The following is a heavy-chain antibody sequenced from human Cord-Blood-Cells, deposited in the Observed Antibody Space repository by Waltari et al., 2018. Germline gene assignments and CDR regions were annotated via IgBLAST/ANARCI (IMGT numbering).Heavy chain of an antibody. Sequence: EVQLVETGGGLIQPGGSLRLSCAASGFTVSSNYLSWVRQAPGRGLEWVSVIYSGGSTYYADSVKGRFTISRDNSKNTLYLQMNSLRAEDTAVYYCAREHCGGDCFDYWGQGTLVTVSS. J-gene: IGHJ4*02. CDR2: IYSGGST. CDR1: GFTVSSNY. D-gene: IGHD2-21*01. CDR3: AREHCGGDCFDY. V-gene: IGHV3-53*02.